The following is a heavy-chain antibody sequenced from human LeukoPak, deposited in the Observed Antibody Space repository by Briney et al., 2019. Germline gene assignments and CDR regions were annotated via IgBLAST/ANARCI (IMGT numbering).Heavy chain of an antibody. J-gene: IGHJ4*02. Sequence: SETLSLTCTVSGASVSSDYWSWIRQPPGKGLQWIGYVYYSGSTNYNPSLKSRVTISVDTSKNQFSLKLSSVTAADTAVYYCARLGAVAGQADYWGQGTLVTVPS. CDR2: VYYSGST. CDR1: GASVSSDY. D-gene: IGHD6-19*01. CDR3: ARLGAVAGQADY. V-gene: IGHV4-59*08.